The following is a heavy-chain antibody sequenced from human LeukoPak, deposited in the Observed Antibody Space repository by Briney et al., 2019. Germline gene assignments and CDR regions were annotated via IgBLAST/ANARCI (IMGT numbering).Heavy chain of an antibody. D-gene: IGHD3-16*02. Sequence: ASVKVSCKASGYTFTSYGISWVRQAPGQGLEWMGWISAYNGNTNYAQKLQGRVTMTTDTSTSTAYLELRSLRSDDTAVYYCARADDYVWGSYQRHYFDYWGQGTLVTVSS. J-gene: IGHJ4*02. V-gene: IGHV1-18*01. CDR2: ISAYNGNT. CDR3: ARADDYVWGSYQRHYFDY. CDR1: GYTFTSYG.